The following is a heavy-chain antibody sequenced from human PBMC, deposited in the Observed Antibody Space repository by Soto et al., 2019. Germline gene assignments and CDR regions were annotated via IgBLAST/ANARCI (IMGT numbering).Heavy chain of an antibody. D-gene: IGHD6-19*01. CDR1: GGSFSSGGYY. V-gene: IGHV4-61*08. Sequence: PXETLSLTCTVSGGSFSSGGYYWSWIRQPPGKGLEWIGYIYYSGSTNYNPSLKSRVTISVDTSKNQFSLKLSSVTAADTAVYYCARMIEVAGTNWFDPWGQGTLVTVSS. CDR3: ARMIEVAGTNWFDP. J-gene: IGHJ5*02. CDR2: IYYSGST.